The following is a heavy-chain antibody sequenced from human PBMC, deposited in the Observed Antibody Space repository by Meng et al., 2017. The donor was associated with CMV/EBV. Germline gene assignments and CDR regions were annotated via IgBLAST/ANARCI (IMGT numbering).Heavy chain of an antibody. CDR2: IIPIFGTA. J-gene: IGHJ4*02. V-gene: IGHV1-69*05. CDR3: ASDGYWFGELLDGPCPFDY. D-gene: IGHD3-10*01. Sequence: SVKVSCKASGGTFSSYAISWVRQAPGQGLEWTGGIIPIFGTANDAQKFQGRVTITTDESTSTAYMELSSLRSEDTAVYYCASDGYWFGELLDGPCPFDYWGQGTLVTVSS. CDR1: GGTFSSYA.